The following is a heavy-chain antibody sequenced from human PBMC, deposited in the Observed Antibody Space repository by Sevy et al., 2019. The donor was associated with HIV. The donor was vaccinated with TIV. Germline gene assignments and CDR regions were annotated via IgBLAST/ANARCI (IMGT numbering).Heavy chain of an antibody. CDR2: INPNSGGT. V-gene: IGHV1-2*02. D-gene: IGHD2-2*01. CDR3: ARVDIVVVPAATVPLDY. Sequence: ASVKVSCKASGYTFTGYYMHWVRQAPGQGLEWMGWINPNSGGTNYAQKFQGRVTMTRDTSISTAYMELSRLSSDETAVYYWARVDIVVVPAATVPLDYWGQGTLVTVSS. CDR1: GYTFTGYY. J-gene: IGHJ4*02.